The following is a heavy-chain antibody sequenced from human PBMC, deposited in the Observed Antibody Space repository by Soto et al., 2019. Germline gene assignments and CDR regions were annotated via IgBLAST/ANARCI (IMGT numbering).Heavy chain of an antibody. CDR2: ISYDGSRT. V-gene: IGHV3-33*06. CDR3: AKNLLEEPADYYDTKADALDT. Sequence: QVQLVESGGGVVQPGRPLRLSCAASGFTFSRYGVHWVHQAPGKGLEWVSFISYDGSRTYYADSVKGRFTISRDNSKNTVFLQMDSLRAEDTAVYYCAKNLLEEPADYYDTKADALDTWGQGTMVTVSS. D-gene: IGHD3-22*01. J-gene: IGHJ3*02. CDR1: GFTFSRYG.